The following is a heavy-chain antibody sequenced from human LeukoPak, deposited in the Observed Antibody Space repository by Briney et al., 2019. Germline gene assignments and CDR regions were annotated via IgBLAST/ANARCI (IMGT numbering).Heavy chain of an antibody. D-gene: IGHD2-15*01. Sequence: GGSLRLSCAASGFTVSSNYMSWVRQAPGKGLEWVSVLYSGGSTYYADSVKGRFTISRDNSKNTLYLQMNSLRAEDTAVYYCARANFVKEYCSGGSCYFDYWGQGTLVTVSS. V-gene: IGHV3-53*01. CDR3: ARANFVKEYCSGGSCYFDY. J-gene: IGHJ4*02. CDR1: GFTVSSNY. CDR2: LYSGGST.